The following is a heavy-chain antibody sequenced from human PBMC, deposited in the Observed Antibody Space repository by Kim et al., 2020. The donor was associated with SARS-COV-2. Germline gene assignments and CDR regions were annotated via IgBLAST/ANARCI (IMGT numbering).Heavy chain of an antibody. CDR2: IGTAGDT. J-gene: IGHJ6*03. CDR3: ARGEMEYQQDYYYYYMVV. V-gene: IGHV3-13*01. D-gene: IGHD2-2*01. Sequence: GGSLRLSCAASGFTFSSYDMHWVRQATGKGLEWVSVIGTAGDTYYPGAVKGRFTISRENAKNSLYLQMNSRRAGDTAVYYCARGEMEYQQDYYYYYMVV. CDR1: GFTFSSYD.